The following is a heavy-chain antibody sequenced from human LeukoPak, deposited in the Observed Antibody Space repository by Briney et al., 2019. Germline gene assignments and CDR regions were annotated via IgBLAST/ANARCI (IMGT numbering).Heavy chain of an antibody. CDR1: GYTFTSYY. CDR3: ARTGYCSGGSCYWSGNFDY. V-gene: IGHV1-69*06. D-gene: IGHD2-15*01. CDR2: IIPIFGTA. J-gene: IGHJ4*02. Sequence: GASVKVSCKASGYTFTSYYMHWVRQAPGQGLEWMGGIIPIFGTANYAQKFQGRVTITADKSTSTAYMELSSLRSEDTAVYYCARTGYCSGGSCYWSGNFDYWGQGTLVTVSS.